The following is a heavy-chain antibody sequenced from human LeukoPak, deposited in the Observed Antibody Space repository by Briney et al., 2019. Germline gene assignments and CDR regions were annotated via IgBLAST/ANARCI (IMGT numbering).Heavy chain of an antibody. J-gene: IGHJ4*02. V-gene: IGHV3-23*01. CDR1: GFTLSSYA. D-gene: IGHD6-13*01. CDR3: AKQSAGIAAWYSLHYDF. Sequence: GSLRLSCAASGFTLSSYAMTWVRQAPGRGLEWVSSVDGGGGGTYYADSVKGRFTTSRDNSKDTLYLQMNGLRAEDTAVYFCAKQSAGIAAWYSLHYDFWGQGTLVTVSS. CDR2: VDGGGGGT.